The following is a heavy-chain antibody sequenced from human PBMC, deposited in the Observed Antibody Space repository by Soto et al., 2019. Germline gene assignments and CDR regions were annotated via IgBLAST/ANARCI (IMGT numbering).Heavy chain of an antibody. V-gene: IGHV1-24*01. D-gene: IGHD3-22*01. J-gene: IGHJ4*02. CDR1: GYTLTELS. CDR3: AKEEYYYDSSGYYYFDY. CDR2: FDPEDGET. Sequence: ASVKVSCKVSGYTLTELSMHWVRQAPGKGLEWMGGFDPEDGETIYAQKFQGRVTMAEDTSTDTAYMELSSLRSEDTAVYYCAKEEYYYDSSGYYYFDYWGQGTLVTVSS.